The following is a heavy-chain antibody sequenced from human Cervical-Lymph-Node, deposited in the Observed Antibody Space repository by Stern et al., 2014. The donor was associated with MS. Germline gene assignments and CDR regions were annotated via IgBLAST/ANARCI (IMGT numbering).Heavy chain of an antibody. Sequence: EVQLVESVAELKKPGESLQISCKGSGYSFTSYWSGWVGQMPGKGLEGTGINYPGDSDTRYSPSFQGQVTISADKSISTAYLQWSSLKASDTAMYYCARHCGFRPGCIDYWGQGTLVTVSS. V-gene: IGHV5-51*01. J-gene: IGHJ4*02. CDR1: GYSFTSYW. CDR3: ARHCGFRPGCIDY. CDR2: NYPGDSDT. D-gene: IGHD2-21*01.